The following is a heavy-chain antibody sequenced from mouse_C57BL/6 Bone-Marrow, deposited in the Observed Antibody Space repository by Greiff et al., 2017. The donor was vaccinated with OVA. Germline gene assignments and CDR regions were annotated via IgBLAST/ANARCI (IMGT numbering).Heavy chain of an antibody. Sequence: QVQLKQPGAELVKPGASVKLSCKASGYTFTSYWMHWVKQRPGRGLEWIGRIDPNSGGTKYNEKFKSKATLTVDKPSSTAYMQLSSLTSEDSAVYYCARGLLWLRKHYYFDYWGQGTTLTVSS. CDR2: IDPNSGGT. J-gene: IGHJ2*01. CDR1: GYTFTSYW. CDR3: ARGLLWLRKHYYFDY. D-gene: IGHD2-9*01. V-gene: IGHV1-72*01.